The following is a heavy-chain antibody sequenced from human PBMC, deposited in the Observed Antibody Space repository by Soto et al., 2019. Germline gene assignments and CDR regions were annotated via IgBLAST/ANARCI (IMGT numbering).Heavy chain of an antibody. CDR1: GGSFSGYY. CDR2: INHSGST. J-gene: IGHJ4*02. V-gene: IGHV4-34*01. Sequence: QVQLQQWGAGLLKPSETLSLTCAVYGGSFSGYYWSWIHQPPGKGLEWIGEINHSGSTNYNPSLKSRVTISVDTSKNQFSLKLSSVTAADTAVYYCARGYCSGGSCYSLVDYWGQGTLVTVSS. D-gene: IGHD2-15*01. CDR3: ARGYCSGGSCYSLVDY.